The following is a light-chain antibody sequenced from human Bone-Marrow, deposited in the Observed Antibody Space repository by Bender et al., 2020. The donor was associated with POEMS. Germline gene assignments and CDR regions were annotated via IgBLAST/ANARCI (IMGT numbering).Light chain of an antibody. J-gene: IGLJ3*02. CDR1: NFGNNA. Sequence: NFGNNAANWYQHVPGTAPKLLIYSNNQRPSGVPDRFSASTSGTSASLAISGLHSDDEDDYYCSSWDDSLNGWVFGGGTKLTVL. V-gene: IGLV1-44*01. CDR3: SSWDDSLNGWV. CDR2: SNN.